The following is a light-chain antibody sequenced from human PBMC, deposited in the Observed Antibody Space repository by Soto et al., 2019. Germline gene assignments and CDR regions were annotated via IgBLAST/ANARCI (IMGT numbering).Light chain of an antibody. CDR1: QTISTW. J-gene: IGKJ1*01. Sequence: DIQMTQSPSTLSASVGDRVSITFRASQTISTWLAWYQQKPGKAPKLLIYDVSTLESGVPPRFSGSGSGTEFTLTISSLQPDDFATYYCQQYYTFWTFGQGTKVDI. CDR2: DVS. CDR3: QQYYTFWT. V-gene: IGKV1-5*01.